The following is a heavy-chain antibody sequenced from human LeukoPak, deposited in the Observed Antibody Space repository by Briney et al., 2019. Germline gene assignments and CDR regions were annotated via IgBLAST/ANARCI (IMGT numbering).Heavy chain of an antibody. J-gene: IGHJ6*03. CDR2: ISGSGGST. V-gene: IGHV3-23*01. Sequence: GGSLRLSCAASGFTFSSYAMSWVRQAPGKGLEWVSAISGSGGSTYYADSVKGRFTISRDNSKNTLYLQMNSLRAEGTAVYYCAQYSGTTYYYYYMDVWGKGTTVTVSS. D-gene: IGHD1-26*01. CDR1: GFTFSSYA. CDR3: AQYSGTTYYYYYMDV.